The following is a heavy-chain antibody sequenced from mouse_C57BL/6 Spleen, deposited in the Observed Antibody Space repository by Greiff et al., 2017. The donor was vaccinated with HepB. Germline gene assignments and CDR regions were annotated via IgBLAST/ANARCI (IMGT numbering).Heavy chain of an antibody. CDR3: TDQSFYYGSSFYFDY. CDR2: IRLKSDNYAT. J-gene: IGHJ2*01. CDR1: GFTFSNYW. Sequence: EVKLEESGGGLVQPGGSMKLSCVASGFTFSNYWMNWVRQSPEKGLEWVAQIRLKSDNYATHYAESVKGRFTISRDDSKSSVYLQMNNLRAEDTGIYYCTDQSFYYGSSFYFDYWGQGTTLTVSS. D-gene: IGHD1-1*01. V-gene: IGHV6-3*01.